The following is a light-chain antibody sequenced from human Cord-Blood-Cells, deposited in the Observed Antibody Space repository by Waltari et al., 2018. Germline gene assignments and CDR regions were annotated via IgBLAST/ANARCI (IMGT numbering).Light chain of an antibody. CDR3: QQSYSTPWT. Sequence: DIQMTQSPFSLSASVEDRVTITCRASQSISSYLNWYQQKPGKAPKLLIYAASSLQSGVPSRFSGSGSGTDFTLTSSSLQPEDFATYYCQQSYSTPWTFGQGTKGEIK. V-gene: IGKV1-39*01. CDR1: QSISSY. J-gene: IGKJ1*01. CDR2: AAS.